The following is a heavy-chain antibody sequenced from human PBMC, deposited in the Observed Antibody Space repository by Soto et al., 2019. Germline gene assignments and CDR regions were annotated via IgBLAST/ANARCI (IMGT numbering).Heavy chain of an antibody. D-gene: IGHD3-3*01. Sequence: EVQLVESGGGLVQPGGSLRLSCAASGFTFSSYWMHWVRQAPGKGLVWVSRINSDGSSTSYADSVKGRFTISRDNAKNTLYLQMNSLRDEDTAVYYCARDRIQGGGYYYSIYYYGMDVWGQGTTVTVSS. CDR3: ARDRIQGGGYYYSIYYYGMDV. CDR2: INSDGSST. J-gene: IGHJ6*02. CDR1: GFTFSSYW. V-gene: IGHV3-74*01.